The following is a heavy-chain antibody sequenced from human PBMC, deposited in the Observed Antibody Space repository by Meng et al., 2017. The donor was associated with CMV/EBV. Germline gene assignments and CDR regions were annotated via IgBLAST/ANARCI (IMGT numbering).Heavy chain of an antibody. D-gene: IGHD6-19*01. V-gene: IGHV4-61*01. Sequence: GSLRLSCTVSGGSVSSGSYYWSWIRQPPGKGLEWIGYIYYSGSTNYNPSLKSRATISVDTSKNQFSLKLSSVTAADTAVYYCAREAGMFDPWGQGTLVTVSS. CDR3: AREAGMFDP. CDR1: GGSVSSGSYY. CDR2: IYYSGST. J-gene: IGHJ5*02.